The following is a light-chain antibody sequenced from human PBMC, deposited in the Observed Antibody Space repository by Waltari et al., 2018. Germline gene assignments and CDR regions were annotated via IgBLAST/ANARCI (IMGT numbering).Light chain of an antibody. Sequence: QSALTQPPSASGAPGQSVTISCTGTSSDVGGYNSASWYQQHPGEAPNLVIYEVSKRPSGVPNRFSGSKSGNTASLTVSGLQAEDEGDYYCSSYAGRNTLFGGGTKLTVL. V-gene: IGLV2-8*01. CDR3: SSYAGRNTL. CDR2: EVS. CDR1: SSDVGGYNS. J-gene: IGLJ2*01.